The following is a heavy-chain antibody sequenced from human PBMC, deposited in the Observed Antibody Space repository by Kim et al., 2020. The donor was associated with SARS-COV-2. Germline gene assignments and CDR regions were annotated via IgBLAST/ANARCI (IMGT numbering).Heavy chain of an antibody. J-gene: IGHJ4*02. Sequence: GRFTISRDNSQNTLFLQMNSLRDEDTAVYYCAKRNCGRGSCYGSDIYFDYWGQGTLVTVSS. V-gene: IGHV3-30*02. CDR3: AKRNCGRGSCYGSDIYFDY. D-gene: IGHD2-2*01.